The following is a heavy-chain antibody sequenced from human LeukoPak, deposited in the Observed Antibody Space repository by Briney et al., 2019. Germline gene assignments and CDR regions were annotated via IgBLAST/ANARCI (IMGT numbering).Heavy chain of an antibody. D-gene: IGHD1-26*01. CDR3: ARHLVGATGTGPFDY. J-gene: IGHJ4*02. CDR1: GGXISTYY. CDR2: ISYSGST. V-gene: IGHV4-59*08. Sequence: PSETLSLTCTVFGGXISTYYCSWIRQPPGKGREWIGYISYSGSTKYNPSLKSRVTISVDTSKNQFSLKLSSVTAADTAVYYCARHLVGATGTGPFDYWGQGTLVTVSS.